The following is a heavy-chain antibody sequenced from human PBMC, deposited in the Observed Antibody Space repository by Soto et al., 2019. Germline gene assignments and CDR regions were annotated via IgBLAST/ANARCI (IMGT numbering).Heavy chain of an antibody. CDR3: ASLTYYYDSSGYHNWFDP. CDR2: ISSSSSYT. D-gene: IGHD3-22*01. J-gene: IGHJ5*02. Sequence: QVQLVESGGGLVKPGGSLRLSCAASGFTFSDYYMSWIRQAPGKGLEWVSYISSSSSYTNYADSVKGRFTISRDIAKNSLYLQMNSLRAEDTAVYYCASLTYYYDSSGYHNWFDPWGQGTLVTVSS. CDR1: GFTFSDYY. V-gene: IGHV3-11*05.